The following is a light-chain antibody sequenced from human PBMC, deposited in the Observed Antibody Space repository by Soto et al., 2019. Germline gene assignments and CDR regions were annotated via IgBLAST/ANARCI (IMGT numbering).Light chain of an antibody. V-gene: IGKV1-6*01. J-gene: IGKJ4*01. CDR1: QGIRSY. Sequence: AIQMTQSPSSLSASVGDRVTIDCRASQGIRSYLGWFQQKPGQAPKLLIYGVSSLESGVPSRFSGSGSGTDFSLTISSLQPEDSATYYCLQDYDYPYTFGGGTKVEI. CDR2: GVS. CDR3: LQDYDYPYT.